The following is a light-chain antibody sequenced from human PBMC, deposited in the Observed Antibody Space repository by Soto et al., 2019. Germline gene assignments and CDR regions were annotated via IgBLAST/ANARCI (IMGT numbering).Light chain of an antibody. J-gene: IGKJ1*01. CDR1: QSVSSSY. Sequence: EIVLTQSPGTLSLSPGERATLSCRASQSVSSSYLAWYQQKPGQAPRLLIYGASSRATGIPDRFSGSGSETDFTLTISRLEPEDFEVYYCQQYGSSSWTFGQRTKVEMK. V-gene: IGKV3-20*01. CDR2: GAS. CDR3: QQYGSSSWT.